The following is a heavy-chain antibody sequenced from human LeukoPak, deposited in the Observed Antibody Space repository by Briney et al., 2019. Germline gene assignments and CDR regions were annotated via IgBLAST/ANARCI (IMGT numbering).Heavy chain of an antibody. CDR2: IIPIFGTA. CDR1: GGTFNSYA. Sequence: ASVTVSCTASGGTFNSYAISWVRQPPGQGLEWMGGIIPIFGTANYAQKFQGRVTITTDESTSTAYMELSSLRSEDTAVYYCASRSQDWGQGTLVTVSS. V-gene: IGHV1-69*05. J-gene: IGHJ4*02. D-gene: IGHD2-15*01. CDR3: ASRSQD.